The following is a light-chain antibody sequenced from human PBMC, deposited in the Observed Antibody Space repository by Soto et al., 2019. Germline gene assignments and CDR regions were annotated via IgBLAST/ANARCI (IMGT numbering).Light chain of an antibody. J-gene: IGLJ3*02. CDR1: SSDVGGYNT. V-gene: IGLV2-14*03. CDR2: EVS. CDR3: GSYSSTFTSV. Sequence: QSVLTQPASVSGSPGQSITISCTGTSSDVGGYNTVSWFQQHPGKAPKLMIYEVSNRPLGVSNRFSASKSGNTASLTIAGLKAEDEADYFGGSYSSTFTSVFGGGTKLTVL.